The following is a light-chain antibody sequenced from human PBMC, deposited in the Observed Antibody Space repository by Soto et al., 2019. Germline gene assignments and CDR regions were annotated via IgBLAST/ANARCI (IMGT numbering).Light chain of an antibody. CDR2: EAF. Sequence: DTQLTQSPSFLSASVGDRVTITCRASQGISSYLAWYQQKPGKAPKLLIYEAFTLHGGVPSRFSGSGSGTEFTLTISSLQPEDFATYYCQQLNSYPLTFGGGTKVDIK. CDR1: QGISSY. J-gene: IGKJ4*01. CDR3: QQLNSYPLT. V-gene: IGKV1-9*01.